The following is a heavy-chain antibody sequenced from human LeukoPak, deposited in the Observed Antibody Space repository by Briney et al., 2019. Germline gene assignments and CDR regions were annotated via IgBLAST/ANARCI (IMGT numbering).Heavy chain of an antibody. Sequence: GASVKVSCKAPGYIFTSYYIHWVRQAPGQGLEWVGIINPSGGNTNYAQKFQGRVTMTRDMSTSTVYMELSSLTSEDTAVYSCARALPHRRLMDTTMNQHWFDPWGQGTLVTVSS. CDR3: ARALPHRRLMDTTMNQHWFDP. V-gene: IGHV1-46*01. CDR1: GYIFTSYY. CDR2: INPSGGNT. J-gene: IGHJ5*02. D-gene: IGHD5-18*01.